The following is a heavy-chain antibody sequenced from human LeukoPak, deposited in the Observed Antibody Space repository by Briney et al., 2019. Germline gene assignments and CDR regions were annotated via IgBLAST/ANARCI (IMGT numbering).Heavy chain of an antibody. CDR2: TYYRSKWYN. CDR3: TSEGMGTTFSAWFDP. Sequence: SQALSLTCAISGDSVCSNSAAWNWIRQSPSRGLEWLGRTYYRSKWYNDYAVSVKSRITINPDTSKNQFSLQLNSVTPEDTAVYYCTSEGMGTTFSAWFDPWGQGTLVTVSS. CDR1: GDSVCSNSAA. J-gene: IGHJ5*02. D-gene: IGHD1-7*01. V-gene: IGHV6-1*01.